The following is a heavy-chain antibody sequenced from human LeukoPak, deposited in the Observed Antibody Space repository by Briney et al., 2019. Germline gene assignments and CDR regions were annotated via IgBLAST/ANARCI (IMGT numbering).Heavy chain of an antibody. J-gene: IGHJ6*02. CDR2: IRYDGSNK. V-gene: IGHV3-30*02. CDR1: GFTFSSYG. CDR3: ARVNTELGYYYYYGMDV. Sequence: GGSLRLSCAASGFTFSSYGMHWVRQAPGKGLEWVAFIRYDGSNKYYADSVKGRFTISRDNSKNTLYLQMNSLRVEDTAIYYCARVNTELGYYYYYGMDVWGQGTTVTVSS. D-gene: IGHD4-11*01.